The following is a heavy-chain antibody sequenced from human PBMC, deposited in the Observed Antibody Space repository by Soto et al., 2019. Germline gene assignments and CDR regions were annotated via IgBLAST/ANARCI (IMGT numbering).Heavy chain of an antibody. Sequence: QVQLVQSGAEVMKPGSSVKVSCKASGGTFSSYAISWVRQAPGQGLEWMGGIIPIFGTANYAQKFQGRVTITADESTSTAYMELSSVRSEDTAVYYCARDGVRITGTSKLDYWGQGTLVTVSS. J-gene: IGHJ4*02. CDR3: ARDGVRITGTSKLDY. CDR1: GGTFSSYA. V-gene: IGHV1-69*01. CDR2: IIPIFGTA. D-gene: IGHD1-7*01.